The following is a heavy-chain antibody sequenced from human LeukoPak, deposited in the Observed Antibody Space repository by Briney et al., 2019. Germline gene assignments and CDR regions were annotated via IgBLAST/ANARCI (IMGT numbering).Heavy chain of an antibody. D-gene: IGHD6-13*01. J-gene: IGHJ4*02. CDR2: IKQDGTKK. V-gene: IGHV3-7*04. CDR1: GFTFSNYW. Sequence: GGSLRLSCAASGFTFSNYWMHWVRQAPGKGLEWAANIKQDGTKKYYVDSVKGRFTISRDNAKNSLYLQMNSLRAEDTAVYYCARELIGAGNLWGQGTLVTVSS. CDR3: ARELIGAGNL.